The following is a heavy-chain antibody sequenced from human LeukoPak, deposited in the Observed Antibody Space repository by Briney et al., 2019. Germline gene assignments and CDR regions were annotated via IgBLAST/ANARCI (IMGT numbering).Heavy chain of an antibody. D-gene: IGHD6-13*01. V-gene: IGHV4-59*01. CDR3: ARDRKQQLGIDY. CDR1: GGSISSYY. J-gene: IGHJ4*02. Sequence: SETLSLTCTVSGGSISSYYWSWIRQPPGKGLEWIGYIYYSGSTNYNPSLKSRVTISVDTSRNQFSLKLSSVTAADTAVYYCARDRKQQLGIDYWGQGTLVTVSS. CDR2: IYYSGST.